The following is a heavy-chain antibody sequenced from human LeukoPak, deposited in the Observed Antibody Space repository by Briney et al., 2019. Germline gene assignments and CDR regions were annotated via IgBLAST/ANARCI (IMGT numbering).Heavy chain of an antibody. Sequence: EASVKVSCKTSGYTFTDYCIHWVRQAPGQGLEWMGWINPNSGETNSAQKFQGRVTMTGDTSISTAYMELRRVTSDDTAAYYCARDRDYSNTERGFDYWGQGTLVTVSS. CDR3: ARDRDYSNTERGFDY. J-gene: IGHJ4*02. CDR1: GYTFTDYC. V-gene: IGHV1-2*02. D-gene: IGHD4-11*01. CDR2: INPNSGET.